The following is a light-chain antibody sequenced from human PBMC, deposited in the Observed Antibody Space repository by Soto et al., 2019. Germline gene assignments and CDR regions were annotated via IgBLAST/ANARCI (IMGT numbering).Light chain of an antibody. V-gene: IGKV3-11*01. Sequence: EVVLTQSPATLSLSPGERVTLSCRASQDVSNWLAWYQQKPGQAPRLLIYDATNRAAGIPARFSGSGSGTDFTLTISSLEREDFAVYYCQHRSNWPWTFGQGTMVEIK. CDR2: DAT. CDR3: QHRSNWPWT. CDR1: QDVSNW. J-gene: IGKJ1*01.